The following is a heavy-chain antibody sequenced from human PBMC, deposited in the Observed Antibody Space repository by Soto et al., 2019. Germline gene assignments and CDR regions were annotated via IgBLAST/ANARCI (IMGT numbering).Heavy chain of an antibody. V-gene: IGHV4-30-2*01. CDR3: AAGGGLPRYY. Sequence: TLSLTRAGSGGSVSRGGYSWSLVRQPPGKGLEWIGYIYHSGSTYYNPSLKSRVTISVDRSKNQFSLKLSSVTAADTAVYYCAAGGGLPRYYWGQGTLVTVSS. J-gene: IGHJ4*02. CDR1: GGSVSRGGYS. D-gene: IGHD5-12*01. CDR2: IYHSGST.